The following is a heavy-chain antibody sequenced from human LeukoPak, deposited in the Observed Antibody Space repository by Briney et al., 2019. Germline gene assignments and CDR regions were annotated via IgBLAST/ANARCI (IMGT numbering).Heavy chain of an antibody. Sequence: GGSLRLSCAASGFTFDDYGMSWVRQAPGKGLEWVSGINWNGGSTGYADSVKGRFTISRDNAKNSLYLQMNSLRAEDAAVYYCARDPFSVYYDSSGYQSGFDYWGQGTLVTVSS. CDR3: ARDPFSVYYDSSGYQSGFDY. CDR1: GFTFDDYG. J-gene: IGHJ4*02. V-gene: IGHV3-20*04. D-gene: IGHD3-22*01. CDR2: INWNGGST.